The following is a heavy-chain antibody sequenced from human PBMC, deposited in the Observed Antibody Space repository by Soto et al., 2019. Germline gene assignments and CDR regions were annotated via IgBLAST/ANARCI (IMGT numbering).Heavy chain of an antibody. CDR3: AKDHAWGRRVTTRFDY. V-gene: IGHV3-23*01. D-gene: IGHD4-17*01. Sequence: EVQLLEPGGNLVQPGGSLRLSCAASGFTFSTYGMTWVRQAPGKGLEWVSSISDSGDSTYYADSVKGRFTISRDNSKNTLFLQMNSLRAEDTAVYYCAKDHAWGRRVTTRFDYWGQGALVTVSS. CDR1: GFTFSTYG. J-gene: IGHJ4*02. CDR2: ISDSGDST.